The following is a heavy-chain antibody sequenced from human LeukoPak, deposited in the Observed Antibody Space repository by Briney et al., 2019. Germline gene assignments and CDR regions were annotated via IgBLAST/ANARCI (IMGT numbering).Heavy chain of an antibody. CDR2: INSSANNI. CDR1: GFTFSSYE. D-gene: IGHD2-2*01. J-gene: IGHJ6*02. V-gene: IGHV3-48*03. Sequence: GGSLTLSCAASGFTFSSYEMNWVRQAPGKGLEWVSFINSSANNIYYVDSVKGRFNISRDNAKHSLYLQMNSLRAEDTAVYYCARWYCSSPSCLNYYFGMDVWGQGTTVTVSS. CDR3: ARWYCSSPSCLNYYFGMDV.